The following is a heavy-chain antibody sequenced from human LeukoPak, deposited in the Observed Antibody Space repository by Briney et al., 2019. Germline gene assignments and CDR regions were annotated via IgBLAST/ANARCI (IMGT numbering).Heavy chain of an antibody. D-gene: IGHD5-24*01. CDR2: IYYSGST. CDR1: GGSISSSSYY. Sequence: SETLSLTCTVSGGSISSSSYYWGWIRQPPGKGLEWIGSIYYSGSTYYNPSLKSRVTISVDTSKNQFSLKLSSVTAADTAVYYCAREEMATINGLDYWGQGTLVTVSS. J-gene: IGHJ4*02. V-gene: IGHV4-39*07. CDR3: AREEMATINGLDY.